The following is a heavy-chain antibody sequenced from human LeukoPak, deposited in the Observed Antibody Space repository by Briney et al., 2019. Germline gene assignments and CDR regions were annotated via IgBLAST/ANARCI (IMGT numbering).Heavy chain of an antibody. J-gene: IGHJ3*02. Sequence: GGSLRLSCAASGFTFSSYGMHWVRQAPGKGLEWVAVIWFDGSNKYYADSVKGRFTISRDNSKNTLYLQMNSLRAEDTAVYYCAGEVVVAAGAFDIWGQGTMVTVSS. CDR2: IWFDGSNK. D-gene: IGHD2-15*01. CDR1: GFTFSSYG. V-gene: IGHV3-33*01. CDR3: AGEVVVAAGAFDI.